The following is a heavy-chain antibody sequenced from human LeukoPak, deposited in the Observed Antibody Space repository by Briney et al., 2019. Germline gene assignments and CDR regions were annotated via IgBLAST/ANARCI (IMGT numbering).Heavy chain of an antibody. D-gene: IGHD3-9*01. CDR2: INPSSGGT. V-gene: IGHV1-2*02. CDR3: ARGPYDILTGYFLEFDY. J-gene: IGHJ4*02. Sequence: ASVKVSCKASGYTFTGYYMHWVRQAPGQGLEWMGWINPSSGGTNYAQKFQGRVTMTRVTSISTAYMQLSRLRSDDTAVYYCARGPYDILTGYFLEFDYWGQGTLVTVSS. CDR1: GYTFTGYY.